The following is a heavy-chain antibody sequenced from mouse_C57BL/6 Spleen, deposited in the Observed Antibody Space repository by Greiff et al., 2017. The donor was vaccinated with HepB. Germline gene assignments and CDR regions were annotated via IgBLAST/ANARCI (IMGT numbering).Heavy chain of an antibody. V-gene: IGHV1-18*01. J-gene: IGHJ2*01. Sequence: EVQLQQSGPELVKPGASVKIPCKASGYTFTDYNMDWVKQSHGKSLEWIGDINPNNGGTIYNQKFKGKATLTVDKSSSTAYMELRSLTSEDTSVYYCARGGIYSNYVNYFDYWGQGTTLTVSS. CDR3: ARGGIYSNYVNYFDY. CDR2: INPNNGGT. CDR1: GYTFTDYN. D-gene: IGHD2-5*01.